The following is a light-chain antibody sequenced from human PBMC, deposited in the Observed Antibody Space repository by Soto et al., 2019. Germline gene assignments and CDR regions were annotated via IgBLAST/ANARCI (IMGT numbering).Light chain of an antibody. V-gene: IGKV3-20*01. J-gene: IGKJ5*01. CDR2: GVS. CDR1: QSVSSY. Sequence: EIVLTQSPATLSLSPGQRATLSCRASQSVSSYLAWYQQKPGQAPRLLISGVSSRATGIPDRFSGSGSGTDFTLTISRLEPEDFALYYCQHYDASPITFGQGTRLEI. CDR3: QHYDASPIT.